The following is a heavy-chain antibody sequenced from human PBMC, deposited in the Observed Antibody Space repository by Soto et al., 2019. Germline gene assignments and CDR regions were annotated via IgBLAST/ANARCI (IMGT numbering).Heavy chain of an antibody. CDR1: GFTFTSSA. CDR3: ATDQPSTVTVYYYYYGMDV. Sequence: ASVKVSCKASGFTFTSSAMQWVRQARGQRLEWIGWIVVGSGNTNYAQKFQDRVTITRDMSTSTAYMELSSLRSEDTAVYYCATDQPSTVTVYYYYYGMDVWGQGTTVTVSS. J-gene: IGHJ6*02. D-gene: IGHD4-17*01. V-gene: IGHV1-58*02. CDR2: IVVGSGNT.